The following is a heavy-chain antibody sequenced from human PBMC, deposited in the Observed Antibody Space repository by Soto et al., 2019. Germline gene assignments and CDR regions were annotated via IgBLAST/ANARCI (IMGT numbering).Heavy chain of an antibody. CDR2: INPNNGDT. CDR3: ARDVSIFGVVNGMDV. D-gene: IGHD3-3*01. CDR1: GYTFTGYY. V-gene: IGHV1-2*02. Sequence: ASVKVSCKASGYTFTGYYMHWVRQAPGQGLEWMGWINPNNGDTNYAQKLQGRVTMTTDTSTSTAYMELRSLRSDDTAVYYCARDVSIFGVVNGMDVWGQGTTVTAP. J-gene: IGHJ6*02.